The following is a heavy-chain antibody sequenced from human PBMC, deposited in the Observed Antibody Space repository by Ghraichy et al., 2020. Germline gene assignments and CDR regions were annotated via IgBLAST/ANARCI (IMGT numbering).Heavy chain of an antibody. CDR3: ARLGASGSYDY. V-gene: IGHV3-74*01. D-gene: IGHD1-26*01. CDR2: INSDGSST. CDR1: GFTFSSYW. J-gene: IGHJ4*02. Sequence: GSLRLSCAASGFTFSSYWMHWVRQASGKGLVWVSCINSDGSSTSYADSVKGRFTISRDNAKNTLYLQMNSLRAEDTAVYFCARLGASGSYDYWGQGTLVTVSS.